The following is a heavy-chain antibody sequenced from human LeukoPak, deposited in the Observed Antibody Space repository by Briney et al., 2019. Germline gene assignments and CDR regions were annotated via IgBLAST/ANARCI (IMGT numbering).Heavy chain of an antibody. CDR3: ARDARRWVVPAATTYNWFDP. CDR1: GYTFTGYY. J-gene: IGHJ5*02. CDR2: INPNSGGT. D-gene: IGHD2-2*01. V-gene: IGHV1-2*02. Sequence: GASVKVSCKASGYTFTGYYMHWVRQAPGQGLEWMGWINPNSGGTNYAQRFQGRVTMTRDTSISTAYMELSRLRSDDTAVYYCARDARRWVVPAATTYNWFDPWGQGTLVTVSS.